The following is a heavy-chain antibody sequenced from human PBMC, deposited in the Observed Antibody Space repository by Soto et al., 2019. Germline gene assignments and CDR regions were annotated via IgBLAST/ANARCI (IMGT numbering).Heavy chain of an antibody. CDR3: ARSISLAGYSSSWYDY. CDR2: ISAYNGNT. D-gene: IGHD6-13*01. Sequence: ASVKVSCKASGYTFTSYGISWVRQAPGQGLEWMGWISAYNGNTNYAQKLQGRVTMTTDTSTSTAYMELRSLRSDDTAVYYCARSISLAGYSSSWYDYWGQATLVTVSS. J-gene: IGHJ4*02. CDR1: GYTFTSYG. V-gene: IGHV1-18*01.